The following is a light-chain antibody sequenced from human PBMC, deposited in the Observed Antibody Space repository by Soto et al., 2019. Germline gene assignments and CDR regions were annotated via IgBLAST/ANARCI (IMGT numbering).Light chain of an antibody. CDR3: QQYNNWHRT. CDR1: QSVSSSY. Sequence: EIVLTQSPGTLSLSPGERATLSCRASQSVSSSYFAWYQQKPGQAPRLLIYGASTRATGIPARVSGSGSGTEFTLTISRLQSEDFAVYYCQQYNNWHRTFGQGTKVEIK. CDR2: GAS. V-gene: IGKV3-15*01. J-gene: IGKJ1*01.